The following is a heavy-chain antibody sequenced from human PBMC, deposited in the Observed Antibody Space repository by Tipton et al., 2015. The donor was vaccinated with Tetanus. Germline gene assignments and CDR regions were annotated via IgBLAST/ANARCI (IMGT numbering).Heavy chain of an antibody. D-gene: IGHD6-19*01. J-gene: IGHJ5*02. CDR2: IDPSDSYT. CDR1: GYSFTSYW. Sequence: VQLVQSGAEVKKPGESLRISCKGSGYSFTSYWISWVRQMPGKGLEWMGRIDPSDSYTNYSPSFQGHVTISADKSISTAYLQWSSLKASDTAMYYCARQKDQIAVAGGGWFDPWGQGTLVTVSS. CDR3: ARQKDQIAVAGGGWFDP. V-gene: IGHV5-10-1*01.